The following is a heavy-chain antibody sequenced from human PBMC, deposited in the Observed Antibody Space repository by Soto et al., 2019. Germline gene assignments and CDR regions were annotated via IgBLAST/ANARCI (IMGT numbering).Heavy chain of an antibody. V-gene: IGHV1-69*04. Sequence: SVKVSCKASGYTFTSYAMHWVRQAPGQGLEWMGRIIPILGIANYAQKFQGRVTITADKSTSTAYMELSSLRSEDTAVYYCARDGSYGDSFDPWGQGTLVTVSS. CDR1: GYTFTSYA. J-gene: IGHJ5*02. CDR3: ARDGSYGDSFDP. D-gene: IGHD3-10*01. CDR2: IIPILGIA.